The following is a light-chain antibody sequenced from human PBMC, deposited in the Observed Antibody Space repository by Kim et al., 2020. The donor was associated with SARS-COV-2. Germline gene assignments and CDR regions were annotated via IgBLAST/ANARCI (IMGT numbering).Light chain of an antibody. V-gene: IGKV3-15*01. Sequence: VSPGERATPSCRASQSVGSNLSWYQQKPGQAPRLLSYGASTRATGIPARFSGSGSGTEFTLTIRSLQSEDFAVYYCHQNNNWPLTFGGGTKVDIK. CDR2: GAS. CDR3: HQNNNWPLT. CDR1: QSVGSN. J-gene: IGKJ4*01.